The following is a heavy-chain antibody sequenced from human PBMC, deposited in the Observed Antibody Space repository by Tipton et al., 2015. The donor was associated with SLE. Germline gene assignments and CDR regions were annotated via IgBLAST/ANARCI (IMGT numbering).Heavy chain of an antibody. Sequence: TLSLTCAVYGGSFSGYYWSWIRQPPGKGLEWIGEINHSGSTNYNPSLKSRVTMSVDTSKNQFSLKLSSVTAADTAVYYCARGMAHFDYWGQGTLVTVSS. CDR2: INHSGST. J-gene: IGHJ4*02. CDR3: ARGMAHFDY. V-gene: IGHV4-34*01. CDR1: GGSFSGYY. D-gene: IGHD2-8*01.